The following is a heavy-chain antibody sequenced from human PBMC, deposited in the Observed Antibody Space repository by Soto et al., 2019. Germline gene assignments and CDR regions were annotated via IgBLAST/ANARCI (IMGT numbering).Heavy chain of an antibody. CDR2: IIPIFGTA. Sequence: SVKVSCKASGGTFSSYAISWVRQAPGQGLEWMGGIIPIFGTANYAQKFQGRVTITADESTSTAYMELSSLRSEDTAVYYCARGALTMIRDFDYWGRGTLVTVSS. CDR1: GGTFSSYA. J-gene: IGHJ4*02. D-gene: IGHD3-22*01. V-gene: IGHV1-69*13. CDR3: ARGALTMIRDFDY.